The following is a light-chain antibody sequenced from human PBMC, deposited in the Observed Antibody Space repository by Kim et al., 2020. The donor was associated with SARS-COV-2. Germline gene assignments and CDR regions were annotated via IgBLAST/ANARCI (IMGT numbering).Light chain of an antibody. CDR2: DVN. J-gene: IGLJ1*01. V-gene: IGLV2-14*03. Sequence: GQSFSIAFSESNSYVGRYNSVAWYQLHPGKAPKLLIFDVNSRPSGVSNRFSGSKSGNTASLTISGLQAEDEADYCCSASTYNTNVVFGTGTKVTVL. CDR1: NSYVGRYNS. CDR3: SASTYNTNVV.